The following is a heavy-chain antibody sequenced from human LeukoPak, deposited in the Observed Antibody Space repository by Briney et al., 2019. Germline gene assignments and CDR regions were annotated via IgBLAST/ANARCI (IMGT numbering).Heavy chain of an antibody. Sequence: GASVKVSCKSSGYTSRTYGISWMRQAPGQGLEWMGWISSHNGNTNYAQKFHGRLTMTTDTSTSTAYMELRSLRSDDTGVYYCARDVPGSIGMTARFDPWGQGTLVTVSS. D-gene: IGHD1-1*01. CDR1: GYTSRTYG. V-gene: IGHV1-18*01. CDR2: ISSHNGNT. CDR3: ARDVPGSIGMTARFDP. J-gene: IGHJ5*02.